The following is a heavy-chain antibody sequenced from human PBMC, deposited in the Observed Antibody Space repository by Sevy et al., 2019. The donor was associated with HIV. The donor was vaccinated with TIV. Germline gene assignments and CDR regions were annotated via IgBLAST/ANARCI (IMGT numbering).Heavy chain of an antibody. CDR3: ARDCSSTTCLWGLDV. D-gene: IGHD2-2*01. J-gene: IGHJ6*02. CDR2: IKRDGSER. CDR1: GFTFSNYW. Sequence: GGSLRLSCAASGFTFSNYWMTWVRQAPGKGLEWVANIKRDGSERYYVASVKGRFTISRDNAKNSLCLQMNSLRADDTAVYYCARDCSSTTCLWGLDVWGQGTTVTVSS. V-gene: IGHV3-7*03.